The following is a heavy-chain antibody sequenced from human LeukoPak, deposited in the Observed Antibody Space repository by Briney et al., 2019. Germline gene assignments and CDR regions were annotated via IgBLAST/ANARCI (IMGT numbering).Heavy chain of an antibody. CDR1: GFTFSNSW. CDR2: INHEGGDI. D-gene: IGHD1-1*01. V-gene: IGHV3-7*01. CDR3: ATYVNWVAGDV. Sequence: GGSLRLSCAASGFTFSNSWMSWVRQAPGKGLEWVANINHEGGDIHYVDSVKGRFTISRDNAKDSLFLQMNSLRDDDTVVYYCATYVNWVAGDVWGQGTTVTVSS. J-gene: IGHJ6*02.